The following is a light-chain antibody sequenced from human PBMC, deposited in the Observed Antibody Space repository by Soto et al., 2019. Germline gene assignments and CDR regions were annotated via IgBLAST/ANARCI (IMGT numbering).Light chain of an antibody. CDR1: QSISSW. CDR3: QQYNSYWT. Sequence: DIQMTQSPSTLSASVGDRVTITCRASQSISSWLAWYQQKPGKAPKLLIYKASSLASGVPSRFSGSGSGTEFTLTISSLQPDDFATYYCQQYNSYWTFGQGTKVEI. V-gene: IGKV1-5*03. J-gene: IGKJ1*01. CDR2: KAS.